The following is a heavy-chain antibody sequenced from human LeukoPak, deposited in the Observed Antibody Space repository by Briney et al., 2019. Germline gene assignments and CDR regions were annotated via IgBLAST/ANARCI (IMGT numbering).Heavy chain of an antibody. D-gene: IGHD5-12*01. CDR3: GRDTVRTTVASGPEY. CDR1: GYIFTNYG. Sequence: ASVTVSCKASGYIFTNYGISWVRQAPGQGLEWVGWISGYNGITIYAQKFQGRVTMTTDTSTSTAYMELGSLRSDDTAVYYCGRDTVRTTVASGPEYWGQGTLVTVSS. J-gene: IGHJ4*02. CDR2: ISGYNGIT. V-gene: IGHV1-18*01.